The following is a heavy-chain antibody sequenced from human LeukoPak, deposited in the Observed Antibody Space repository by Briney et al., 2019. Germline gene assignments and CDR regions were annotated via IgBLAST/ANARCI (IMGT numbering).Heavy chain of an antibody. CDR1: GFTFSSYS. V-gene: IGHV3-48*01. Sequence: GGSLRLSCAASGFTFSSYSMNWVRQAPGKGLEWVSYISSSSSTIYYADSVKGRFTISRDNAKNSLYLQMNSLRAEDTAVYYCARVSIVGPRDYWGQGTLVTVSS. D-gene: IGHD1-26*01. J-gene: IGHJ4*02. CDR3: ARVSIVGPRDY. CDR2: ISSSSSTI.